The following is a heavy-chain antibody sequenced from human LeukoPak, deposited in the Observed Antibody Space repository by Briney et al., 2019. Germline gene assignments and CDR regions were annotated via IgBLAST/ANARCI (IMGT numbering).Heavy chain of an antibody. CDR2: MYHTGST. D-gene: IGHD5-24*01. CDR1: GYSISSGYY. J-gene: IGHJ3*02. Sequence: SETLSLTCAVSGYSISSGYYWGWIRQPPGKGLEWIGSMYHTGSTYYNPSLKSRVTISVDTSKNQFSLKLSSVTAADTAVYYCARARVEMTTNDAFDIWGQGTMVTVSS. V-gene: IGHV4-38-2*01. CDR3: ARARVEMTTNDAFDI.